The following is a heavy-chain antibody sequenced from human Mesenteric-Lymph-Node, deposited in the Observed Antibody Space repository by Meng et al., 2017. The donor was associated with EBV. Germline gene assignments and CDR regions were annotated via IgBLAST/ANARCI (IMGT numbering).Heavy chain of an antibody. CDR3: ARDSVSYARNFDS. CDR1: GYTLDSYG. V-gene: IGHV1-18*01. CDR2: ITAYTGKT. J-gene: IGHJ4*02. Sequence: QVQLLQSGAEVKKPGASVTVSCKASGYTLDSYGISWVRQAPGQGLEWMGWITAYTGKTNSAQKFQGRLTMTTDTSTNTAYMELRSLRSDDTAVYYCARDSVSYARNFDSWGQGTLGTVSS. D-gene: IGHD3-16*01.